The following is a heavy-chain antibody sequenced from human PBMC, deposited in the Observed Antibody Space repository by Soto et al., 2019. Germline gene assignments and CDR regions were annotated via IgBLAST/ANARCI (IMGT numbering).Heavy chain of an antibody. Sequence: GGSLRLSCAASGFTFSSYAMSWVRQAPGKGLEWVSAISGSGGSTYYADSVKGRFTLSRDNPKNTLYLQMNSLRAEDTAVYYCAKEGYDFWSGYPTGEGAFDIWGQGTMVTVSS. D-gene: IGHD3-3*01. V-gene: IGHV3-23*01. CDR1: GFTFSSYA. CDR3: AKEGYDFWSGYPTGEGAFDI. J-gene: IGHJ3*02. CDR2: ISGSGGST.